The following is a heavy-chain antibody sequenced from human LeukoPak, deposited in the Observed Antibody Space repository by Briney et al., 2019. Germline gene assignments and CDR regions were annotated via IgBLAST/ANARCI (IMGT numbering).Heavy chain of an antibody. D-gene: IGHD2-15*01. V-gene: IGHV3-21*01. CDR3: ASRGVAATGGYYYYGMDV. CDR2: ISSSSSYI. CDR1: GFTFSSYS. J-gene: IGHJ6*02. Sequence: GGSLRLSCAASGFTFSSYSMNWVCQAPGKGLEWVSSISSSSSYIYYADSVKGRFTISRDNAKNSLYLQMNSLRAEDTAVYYCASRGVAATGGYYYYGMDVWGQGTTVTVSS.